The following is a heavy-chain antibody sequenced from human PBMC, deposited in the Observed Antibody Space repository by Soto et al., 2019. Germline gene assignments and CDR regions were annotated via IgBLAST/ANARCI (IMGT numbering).Heavy chain of an antibody. J-gene: IGHJ4*02. CDR3: AKDQGSSWYEXDY. V-gene: IGHV3-9*01. CDR2: ISWNSGYI. CDR1: GFTFDEYA. D-gene: IGHD6-13*01. Sequence: SLRLSCAASGFTFDEYAMHWVRQAPGKGLEWVSGISWNSGYIGYADSVKGRFTISRDNSKNTLYLQMNSLRAEDTAVYYCAKDQGSSWYEXDYWGQGTLVTVS.